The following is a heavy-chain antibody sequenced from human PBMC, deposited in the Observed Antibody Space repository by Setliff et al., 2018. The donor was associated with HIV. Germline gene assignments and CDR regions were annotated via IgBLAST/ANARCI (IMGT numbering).Heavy chain of an antibody. CDR2: IHSGGAT. CDR3: VRDPFGGGDLINGVP. V-gene: IGHV3-66*02. D-gene: IGHD3-16*01. Sequence: RLSCAASGLLVSRNYINWVRQAPGKGLGWVSIIHSGGATPYADSVQGRLTGPRDISKNTVFLRLNSLRVEDTAFYFCVRDPFGGGDLINGVPWGQGTLVTVSS. J-gene: IGHJ5*02. CDR1: GLLVSRNY.